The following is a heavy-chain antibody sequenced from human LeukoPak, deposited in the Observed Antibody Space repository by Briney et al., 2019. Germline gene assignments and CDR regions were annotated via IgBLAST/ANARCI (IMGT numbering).Heavy chain of an antibody. V-gene: IGHV1-18*01. CDR3: ARAEEDIYDSSGYYIAEYFQH. Sequence: EASVKVSCKASGYTFTSYGISWVRQAPGQGLEWMGWISAYNGNTNYAQKLQGRVTMTTDTSTSTAYMELRSLRSDDTAVYYCARAEEDIYDSSGYYIAEYFQHWGQGTLVTVSS. J-gene: IGHJ1*01. CDR1: GYTFTSYG. D-gene: IGHD3-22*01. CDR2: ISAYNGNT.